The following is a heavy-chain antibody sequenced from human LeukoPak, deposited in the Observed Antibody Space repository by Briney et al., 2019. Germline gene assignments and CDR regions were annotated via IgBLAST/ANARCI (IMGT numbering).Heavy chain of an antibody. J-gene: IGHJ6*03. D-gene: IGHD3-10*01. V-gene: IGHV1-8*01. CDR3: ARAERITMVRGVISYYMDV. CDR2: MNPNSGNT. Sequence: ASVKVSCKASGYTFTSYDINWVRQATGQGLEWMGWMNPNSGNTGYAQKFQGRVTMTRNTSISTAYMELSSLRSEDTAVYYCARAERITMVRGVISYYMDVWGKGTTVTVSS. CDR1: GYTFTSYD.